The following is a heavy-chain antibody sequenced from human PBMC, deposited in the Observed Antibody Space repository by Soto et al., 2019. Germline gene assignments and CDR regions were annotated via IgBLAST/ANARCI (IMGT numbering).Heavy chain of an antibody. Sequence: QVQLVESGGGVVQPGRSLRLSCTGSGFTFRTYGFHWVRQAPGKGLEWVALIWYDENNKNYADSVKGRFTISRDNSQNPLYLQINSLRAEDTAVYYCARDFKKGSYLDYWGQGTPVTVSS. CDR2: IWYDENNK. D-gene: IGHD3-10*01. CDR1: GFTFRTYG. V-gene: IGHV3-33*08. J-gene: IGHJ4*02. CDR3: ARDFKKGSYLDY.